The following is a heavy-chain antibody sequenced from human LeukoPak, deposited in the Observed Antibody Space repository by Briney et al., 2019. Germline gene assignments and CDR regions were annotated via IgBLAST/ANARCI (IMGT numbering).Heavy chain of an antibody. CDR3: VRGDPRNREKNDY. D-gene: IGHD1-14*01. CDR2: IYYSGST. J-gene: IGHJ4*02. CDR1: GGSISSGGYY. Sequence: PSETLSLTCTVSGGSISSGGYYWSWIRQHLGKGLEWIGYIYYSGSTYYNPSLKSRVTISVDTSKNQFSLKLSSVTAADTAVYYCVRGDPRNREKNDYWGQGTLVTVSS. V-gene: IGHV4-31*03.